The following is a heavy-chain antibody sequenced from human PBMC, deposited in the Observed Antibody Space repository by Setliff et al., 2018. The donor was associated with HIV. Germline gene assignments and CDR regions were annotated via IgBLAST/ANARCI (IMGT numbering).Heavy chain of an antibody. J-gene: IGHJ4*02. CDR1: GFTFSSYA. V-gene: IGHV3-23*01. Sequence: GGSLRLSCAASGFTFSSYAMSWVRQAPGKGLEWVSAISGSGGSTYYADSVKGRFTISRDNSKNTVYLEMNSLRAGDTAVYYCAPVRDGYNYFFDYWGQGTLVTVSS. D-gene: IGHD5-12*01. CDR3: APVRDGYNYFFDY. CDR2: ISGSGGST.